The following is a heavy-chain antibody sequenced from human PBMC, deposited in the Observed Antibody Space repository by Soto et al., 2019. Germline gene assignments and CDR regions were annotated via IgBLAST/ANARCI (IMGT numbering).Heavy chain of an antibody. CDR2: IYSAGST. J-gene: IGHJ4*02. D-gene: IGHD6-6*01. V-gene: IGHV3-53*02. CDR3: VARSSGADY. Sequence: EVQVVETGGGLIQPGGSLRLSCAASGFTVSNNYMSWVRQAPGKGLDWVSVIYSAGSTYYADSVKGRFTISRDTSKNTLHLQMNSLSAEDTAIYYCVARSSGADYWGQGTLVTVSS. CDR1: GFTVSNNY.